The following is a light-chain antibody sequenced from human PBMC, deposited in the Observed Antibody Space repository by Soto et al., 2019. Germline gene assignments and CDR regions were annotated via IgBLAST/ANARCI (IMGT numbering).Light chain of an antibody. CDR3: QQTYSTSWT. Sequence: DIQMTQSPSSLSASVGDRVTVTCRASQSISSYLNWYQLKPGKAPKLLIYAASSLHSGVPSRFSGSGSGTDFTLSISSLQPEDFATYYCQQTYSTSWTFGQGTKVEIK. V-gene: IGKV1-39*01. CDR2: AAS. J-gene: IGKJ1*01. CDR1: QSISSY.